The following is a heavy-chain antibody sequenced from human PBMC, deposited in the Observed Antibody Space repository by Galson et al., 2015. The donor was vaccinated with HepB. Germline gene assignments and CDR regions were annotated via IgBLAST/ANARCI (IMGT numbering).Heavy chain of an antibody. CDR2: IKQDGSEK. J-gene: IGHJ1*01. Sequence: SLRLSCAASGFTFSSYWMSWVRQAPGKGLEWVANIKQDGSEKYYVDSVKGRFTISRDNAKNSLYLQMNSLRAEDTAVYYCARAGGDWYRPEYFQHWGQGTLVTVSS. D-gene: IGHD6-19*01. CDR3: ARAGGDWYRPEYFQH. CDR1: GFTFSSYW. V-gene: IGHV3-7*03.